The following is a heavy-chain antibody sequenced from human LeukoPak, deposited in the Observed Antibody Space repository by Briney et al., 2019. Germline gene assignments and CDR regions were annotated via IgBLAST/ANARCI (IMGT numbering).Heavy chain of an antibody. V-gene: IGHV1-2*02. D-gene: IGHD6-6*01. J-gene: IGHJ4*02. CDR1: GYTFTGYY. Sequence: GASVKVSCKASGYTFTGYYMHWVRQAPGQGLEWMGWINPNSGGTNYAQKFQARVTMTRDTSISTAYMALSRLRSDDTAVYYCARGGPGIAARLGDDYWGQGTLVTVSS. CDR2: INPNSGGT. CDR3: ARGGPGIAARLGDDY.